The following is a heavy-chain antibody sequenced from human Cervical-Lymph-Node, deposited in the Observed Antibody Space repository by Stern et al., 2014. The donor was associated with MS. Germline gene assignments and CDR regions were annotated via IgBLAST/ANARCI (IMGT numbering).Heavy chain of an antibody. V-gene: IGHV4-59*01. CDR1: GGSISSYY. CDR3: ARDGDSVGTYEGAFDI. CDR2: IYYSGST. Sequence: QVQLVESGPGLVKPSETLSLTCTVSGGSISSYYWSWIRQPPGKGLEWIAYIYYSGSTNYNPSLKSRVTISVDTSKNQFSLKLSSVTAADTAVYYCARDGDSVGTYEGAFDIWGQGTMVTVSS. J-gene: IGHJ3*02. D-gene: IGHD1-26*01.